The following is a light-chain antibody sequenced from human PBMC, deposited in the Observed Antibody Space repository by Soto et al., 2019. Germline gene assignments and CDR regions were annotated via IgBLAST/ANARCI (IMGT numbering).Light chain of an antibody. J-gene: IGKJ5*01. CDR2: ASS. CDR3: QQGNSFPIT. Sequence: DIQMTQSPSSVSASVGDRVTSTCRASQSISSWLAWYQQKPGKAPKLLIYASSSLQSGVPSRFSGSGAGTDFTLTISSLQPEDFGTYYCQQGNSFPITFGQGTRLEIK. V-gene: IGKV1-12*01. CDR1: QSISSW.